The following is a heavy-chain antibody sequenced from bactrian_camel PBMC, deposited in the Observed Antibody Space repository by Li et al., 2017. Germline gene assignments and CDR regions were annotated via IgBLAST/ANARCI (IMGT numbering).Heavy chain of an antibody. V-gene: IGHV3S67*01. D-gene: IGHD6*01. Sequence: VQLVESGGGSVQAGGSLRLSCAASGYTDSSYCMGWFRQATGKEREGIAVIDSDGITAYADSVKGRFTISLDNANRTLYLQMNNLKPEDTGTYVCATHSRRNFYKCDSWRQRGLDHWGQGTQVTVS. CDR1: GYTDSSYC. CDR3: ATHSRRNFYKCDSWRQRGLDH. CDR2: IDSDGIT. J-gene: IGHJ4*01.